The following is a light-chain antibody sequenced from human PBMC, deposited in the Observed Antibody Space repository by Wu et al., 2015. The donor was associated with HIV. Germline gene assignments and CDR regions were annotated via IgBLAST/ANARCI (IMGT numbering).Light chain of an antibody. Sequence: VLTQSPGTLSLSPGERATLSCRASQSLTSRYLAWYQQKPGQAPRLLIYGASTRATGIPARFSGSGSGTEFTLTISSMQSEDFAVYYCQQYNNWPRTFGQGTKVEIK. J-gene: IGKJ1*01. V-gene: IGKV3-15*01. CDR3: QQYNNWPRT. CDR2: GAS. CDR1: QSLTSRY.